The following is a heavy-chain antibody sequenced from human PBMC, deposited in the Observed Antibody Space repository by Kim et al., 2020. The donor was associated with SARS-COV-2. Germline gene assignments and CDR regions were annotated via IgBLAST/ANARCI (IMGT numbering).Heavy chain of an antibody. D-gene: IGHD2-2*01. J-gene: IGHJ4*02. V-gene: IGHV3-74*01. CDR2: IDNDGRTT. CDR3: VRGMPSY. CDR1: GFTFSSFW. Sequence: GGSLRLSCAASGFTFSSFWIHWVRQAPGKGLVWVSNIDNDGRTTTYADSVKGRFTITRDNAKNTVYLQLNSLRVYDTAVYYCVRGMPSYWGQGALVTVS.